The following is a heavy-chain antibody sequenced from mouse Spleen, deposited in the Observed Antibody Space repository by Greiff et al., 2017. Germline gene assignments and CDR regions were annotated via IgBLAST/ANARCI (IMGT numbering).Heavy chain of an antibody. D-gene: IGHD1-1*01. CDR2: IWSGGST. CDR3: ARNFITTVVATDWYFDV. V-gene: IGHV2-2*01. J-gene: IGHJ1*03. Sequence: VKLLESGPGLVQPSQSLSITCTVSGFSLTSYGVHWVRQSPGKGLEWLGVIWSGGSTDYNAAFISRLSIRKDNSKSQVFFKMNSLQADDTAIYYCARNFITTVVATDWYFDVWGTGTTVTVSS. CDR1: GFSLTSYG.